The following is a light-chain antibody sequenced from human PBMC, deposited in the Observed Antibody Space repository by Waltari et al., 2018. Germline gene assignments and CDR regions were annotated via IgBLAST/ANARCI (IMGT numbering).Light chain of an antibody. V-gene: IGKV1-39*01. CDR1: QSISSY. Sequence: DIQMTQSPSSLSASVGDRVTITCRASQSISSYLNWYQQKPGKAQKLLIYAASSLQSGVPSRFSGSGSGTDFTLTSSSLQPEDFATYYCQQSYGTPRTFGQGTKVEIK. J-gene: IGKJ1*01. CDR3: QQSYGTPRT. CDR2: AAS.